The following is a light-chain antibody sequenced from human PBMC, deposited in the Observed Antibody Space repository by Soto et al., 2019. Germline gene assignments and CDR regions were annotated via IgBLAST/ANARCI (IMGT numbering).Light chain of an antibody. CDR1: QSVSSS. Sequence: EIMMMQSPATLSVFPGERATLSCRASQSVSSSLAWYQHKPGQAPRLLIYDASNRATGIPARFSGSGSGTDFTLTISRLEPEDFAVYYCQQYGSSWWTFGQGTKVDIK. CDR3: QQYGSSWWT. CDR2: DAS. J-gene: IGKJ1*01. V-gene: IGKV3-20*01.